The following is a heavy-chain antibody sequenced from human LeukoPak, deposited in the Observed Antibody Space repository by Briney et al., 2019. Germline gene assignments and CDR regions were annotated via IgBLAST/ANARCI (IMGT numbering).Heavy chain of an antibody. J-gene: IGHJ6*02. CDR2: INPILGIA. CDR1: GYTFTGYY. V-gene: IGHV1-69*10. Sequence: SVKVSCKASGYTFTGYYMHWVRQAPGQGLEWMGWINPILGIANYAQKFQGRVTITADKSTSTAYMELSSLRSEDTAVYYCARPIGGDGTYYYYYYGMDVWGQGTTVTVSS. D-gene: IGHD1-1*01. CDR3: ARPIGGDGTYYYYYYGMDV.